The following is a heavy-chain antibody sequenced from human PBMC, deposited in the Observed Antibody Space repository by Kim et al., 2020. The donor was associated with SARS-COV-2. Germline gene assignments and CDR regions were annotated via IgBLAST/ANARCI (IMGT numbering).Heavy chain of an antibody. CDR3: VRVICVPTSLDV. D-gene: IGHD2-2*01. CDR1: EFTFSSYW. Sequence: GGSPRLSCVDSEFTFSSYWMSWVRQAPAMGLELVASITEDGSEKYYVASVKVRFTISSDIANHSLSLQMTSLRSEDTAVFYCVRVICVPTSLDV. J-gene: IGHJ6*01. V-gene: IGHV3-7*01. CDR2: ITEDGSEK.